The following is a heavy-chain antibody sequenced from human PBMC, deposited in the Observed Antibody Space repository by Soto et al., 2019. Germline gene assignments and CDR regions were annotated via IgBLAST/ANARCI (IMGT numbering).Heavy chain of an antibody. CDR3: XXXXXXXXYYARSIHAFDI. V-gene: IGHV3-15*07. Sequence: EVQLVESGGDLVKPGGSLRVSCAASGFTFSNAWMNWVRQAPGKGLEWVGRIKSKTDGGTTDYAAPVKGRFTISRDDSKNTLYLQMNSLKTEDTAXXXCXXXXXXXXYYARSIHAFDIWGLGTMVTVSS. D-gene: IGHD3-3*01. CDR2: IKSKTDGGTT. CDR1: GFTFSNAW. J-gene: IGHJ3*02.